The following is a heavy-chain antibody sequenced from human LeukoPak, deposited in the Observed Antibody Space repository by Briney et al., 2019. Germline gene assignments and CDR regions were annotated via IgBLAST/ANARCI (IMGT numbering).Heavy chain of an antibody. V-gene: IGHV3-23*01. CDR1: GFTFSSYA. J-gene: IGHJ4*02. CDR2: ISGSGGST. D-gene: IGHD1-26*01. Sequence: GGSLRLSCAASGFTFSSYAMSWVRQAPGKGLEWVSAISGSGGSTYYADSVKGRFTISRDNSKNTLYLQMNSLRAEDTAVYYCAKDHGGGDSGSPLDYWGQGTLVTVSS. CDR3: AKDHGGGDSGSPLDY.